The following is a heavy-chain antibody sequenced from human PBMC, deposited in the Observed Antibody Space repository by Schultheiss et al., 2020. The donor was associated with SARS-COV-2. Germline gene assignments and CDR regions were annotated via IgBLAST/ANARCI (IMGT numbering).Heavy chain of an antibody. CDR2: IWYDGSNK. CDR3: TGRSSVSTRPGDF. D-gene: IGHD6-6*01. J-gene: IGHJ4*02. Sequence: GGSLRLSCAASGFTFSSYGMHWVRQAPGKGLEWVAVIWYDGSNKYYADSVKGRFTISRDNSKNTLYLQMNSLKTDDTAVYYCTGRSSVSTRPGDFWGQGTLVTGSS. CDR1: GFTFSSYG. V-gene: IGHV3-33*01.